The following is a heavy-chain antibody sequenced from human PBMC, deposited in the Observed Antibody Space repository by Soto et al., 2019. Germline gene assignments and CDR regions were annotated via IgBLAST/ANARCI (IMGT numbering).Heavy chain of an antibody. CDR2: ISGSGGTT. V-gene: IGHV3-23*01. CDR3: ARFCPTASCYIRDGMDV. Sequence: EVQLLESGGGLVQPGGSLRLSCAASGFTFSSYAMTWVRQAPGRGLEWGSNISGSGGTTYYADSVRGRFTISRDNSRKTLYLQMNTLRAEAAGLYSCARFCPTASCYIRDGMDVWGQGTRVTVSS. CDR1: GFTFSSYA. D-gene: IGHD2-2*02. J-gene: IGHJ6*02.